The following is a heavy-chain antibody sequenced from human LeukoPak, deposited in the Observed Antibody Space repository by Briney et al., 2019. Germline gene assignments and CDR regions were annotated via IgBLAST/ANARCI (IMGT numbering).Heavy chain of an antibody. V-gene: IGHV3-48*01. J-gene: IGHJ3*02. Sequence: GGSLRLSCAASGFTFSSYSMNWVRQAPGKGLEWVSYISSSSSTIYYADSVKGRFTISRDSAKNSLYLQMNSLRGEDTAVYYCARAKRNAFDIWGQGTMVTVSS. CDR1: GFTFSSYS. CDR2: ISSSSSTI. CDR3: ARAKRNAFDI.